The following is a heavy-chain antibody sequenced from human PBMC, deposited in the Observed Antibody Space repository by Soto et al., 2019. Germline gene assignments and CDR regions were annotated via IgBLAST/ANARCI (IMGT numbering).Heavy chain of an antibody. V-gene: IGHV3-48*01. CDR2: INHNGGDI. J-gene: IGHJ3*01. CDR1: GFTISTYS. CDR3: XXXXXXXXXXXCALDV. Sequence: EEQLVESGGGLVQPGGSLRLSCAASGFTISTYSMNWVRQAPGEGLEWLTFINHNGGDIYYADSVKGRFTIFRDTAKXXXXXXXXXXXXXXXXXXXXXXXXXXXXXXXCALDVWGQGTMVTVSS.